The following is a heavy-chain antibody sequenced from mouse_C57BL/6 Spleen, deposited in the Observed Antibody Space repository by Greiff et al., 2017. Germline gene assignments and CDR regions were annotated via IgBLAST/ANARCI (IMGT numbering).Heavy chain of an antibody. D-gene: IGHD2-2*01. CDR3: ARGGGFDWFAY. CDR2: FHPSDSDT. CDR1: GYTFTSYS. Sequence: QVQLQQPGAELVKPGSSVKLSCKASGYTFTSYSMHWVKQRPRQGLEWIGKFHPSDSDTNYNQKFKDKATLTVDKSSSTGYLELSSLTSEDSAVYYCARGGGFDWFAYWGQGTLVTVSA. J-gene: IGHJ3*01. V-gene: IGHV1-52*01.